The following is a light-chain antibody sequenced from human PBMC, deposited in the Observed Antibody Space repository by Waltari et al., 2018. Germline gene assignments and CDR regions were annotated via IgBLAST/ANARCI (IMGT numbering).Light chain of an antibody. CDR2: WAS. CDR3: QQYYSSPNT. Sequence: DIVMTQSPDSLAVALGERAVINCKSSQSVFHTNDKNYLAWYQQKPGQPPKLLIYWASTRDSGVPDRFSGSGSGTDFTLAISSLQPEDVAVYVCQQYYSSPNTFGQGTKVEIK. CDR1: QSVFHTNDKNY. V-gene: IGKV4-1*01. J-gene: IGKJ2*01.